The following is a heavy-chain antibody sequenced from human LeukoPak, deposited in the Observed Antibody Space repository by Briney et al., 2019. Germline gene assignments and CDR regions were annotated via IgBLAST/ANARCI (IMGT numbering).Heavy chain of an antibody. D-gene: IGHD1-26*01. CDR2: IRDKANSYGT. CDR1: GFSFSDHY. J-gene: IGHJ4*02. CDR3: TRVRLGAATRYFDH. V-gene: IGHV3-72*01. Sequence: LPGGSLRLSCAASGFSFSDHYMDWVRLAPGKGLEWVGRIRDKANSYGTEYAASVKGRFTISRDDSKDSLYLQMNSLRFEDTALYYCTRVRLGAATRYFDHWGQGTLVTVSS.